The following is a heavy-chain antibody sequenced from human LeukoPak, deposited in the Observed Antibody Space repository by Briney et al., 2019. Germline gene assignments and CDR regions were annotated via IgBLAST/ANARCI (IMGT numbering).Heavy chain of an antibody. Sequence: GASVKVSCKASGYTFTGYYMHWVRQAPGQGLEWMGWINPNSGGTNYAQKFQGRVTMTRDTSISTAYMELSRLRSDDTAVYYYARAPPGRWLLPDWGQGTLVTVSS. CDR3: ARAPPGRWLLPD. D-gene: IGHD5-12*01. CDR2: INPNSGGT. V-gene: IGHV1-2*02. J-gene: IGHJ4*02. CDR1: GYTFTGYY.